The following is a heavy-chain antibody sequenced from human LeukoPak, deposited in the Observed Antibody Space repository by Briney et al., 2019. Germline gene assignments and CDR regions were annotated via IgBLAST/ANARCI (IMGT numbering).Heavy chain of an antibody. CDR1: GGSFSGYY. Sequence: SETLSLTCAVYGGSFSGYYWSWIRQPPGKGLEWIGEINHSGSTNYNPSLKSRVIISVDTSKNQFSLKLSSVTAADTAVYYCARGRGHYYGSGSYYLYYYYMDVWGKGTTVTVSS. J-gene: IGHJ6*03. CDR2: INHSGST. CDR3: ARGRGHYYGSGSYYLYYYYMDV. V-gene: IGHV4-34*01. D-gene: IGHD3-10*01.